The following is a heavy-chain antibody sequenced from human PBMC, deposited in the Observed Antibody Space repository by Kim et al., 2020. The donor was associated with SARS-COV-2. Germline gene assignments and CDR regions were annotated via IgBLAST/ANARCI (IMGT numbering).Heavy chain of an antibody. CDR1: GYTLTELS. Sequence: ASVKVSCKVSGYTLTELSMHWVRQAPGKGLEWMGGFDPEDGETIYAQKFQGRVTMTEDTSTDTAYMELSSLRSEDTAVYYCATSPAVAGTYYYYGMDVWGQGPTVTVSS. D-gene: IGHD6-19*01. J-gene: IGHJ6*02. V-gene: IGHV1-24*01. CDR2: FDPEDGET. CDR3: ATSPAVAGTYYYYGMDV.